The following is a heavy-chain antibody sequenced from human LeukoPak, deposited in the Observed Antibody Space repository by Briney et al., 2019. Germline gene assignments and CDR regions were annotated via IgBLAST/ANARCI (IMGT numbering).Heavy chain of an antibody. CDR3: ARLRGYSYGYADY. Sequence: GGSLRLSCAASGFTFSSYSMNWVRQAPGKGLEWVSYISSSGSTIDYVDSVKGRFTISRDNAKNSLYLQMNSLRAEDTAVYYCARLRGYSYGYADYWGQGTLATVSS. CDR1: GFTFSSYS. J-gene: IGHJ4*02. V-gene: IGHV3-48*04. D-gene: IGHD5-18*01. CDR2: ISSSGSTI.